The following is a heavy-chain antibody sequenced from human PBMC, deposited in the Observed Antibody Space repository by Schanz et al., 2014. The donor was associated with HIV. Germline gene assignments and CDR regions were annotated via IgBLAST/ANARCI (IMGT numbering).Heavy chain of an antibody. Sequence: QVQLVESGGGVVQPGRSLRLSCAASGFTFSSYGMHWVRQAPGKGLEWVAVISYDGRSKYYADSVQGRFTITRDNSKSTLYLQMNSLRAEDTAVYYCAKAYCSSTICPPPYYYGMDVWGQGTTVIVSS. D-gene: IGHD2-2*01. CDR2: ISYDGRSK. CDR3: AKAYCSSTICPPPYYYGMDV. CDR1: GFTFSSYG. J-gene: IGHJ6*02. V-gene: IGHV3-30*18.